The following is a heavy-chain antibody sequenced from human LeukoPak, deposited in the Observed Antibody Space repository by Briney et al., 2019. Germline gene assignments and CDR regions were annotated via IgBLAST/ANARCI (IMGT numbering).Heavy chain of an antibody. CDR3: ARDQAVAGTGGDY. Sequence: SVKVSCKASGGTFSSYAISWVRQAPGQGLEWMGRIIPILGIANYAQKFQGRVTITADKSTSTAYMELSSLRSEDTAVYYCARDQAVAGTGGDYWGQGTLVTVSS. J-gene: IGHJ4*02. CDR1: GGTFSSYA. D-gene: IGHD6-19*01. V-gene: IGHV1-69*04. CDR2: IIPILGIA.